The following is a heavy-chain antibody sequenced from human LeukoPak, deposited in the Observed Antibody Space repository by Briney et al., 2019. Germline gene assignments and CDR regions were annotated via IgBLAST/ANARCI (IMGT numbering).Heavy chain of an antibody. CDR3: ARDRFGGMDA. J-gene: IGHJ6*04. CDR2: IREDGSET. Sequence: GGSLRLSCAASGFTLRSHWMSWVRQAPGKGLEWVASIREDGSETFYVDSVKGRFTISRDNAKNSVYLQMSRLRVEDMAVYYCARDRFGGMDAWGKGTTVTVSS. V-gene: IGHV3-7*01. CDR1: GFTLRSHW. D-gene: IGHD4-23*01.